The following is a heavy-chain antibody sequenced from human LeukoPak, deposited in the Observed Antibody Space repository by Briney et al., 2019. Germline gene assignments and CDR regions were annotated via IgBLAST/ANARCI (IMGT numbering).Heavy chain of an antibody. CDR2: IKQDGSEK. D-gene: IGHD3-10*01. V-gene: IGHV3-7*01. Sequence: PGGSLRLSCAASGFTFSSYWMSWVRQAPGKGLEWVANIKQDGSEKYYVDSVKGRFTISRDNSKNTLYLQMNSLRAEDTAVYYCARDVYYGSGSYFDYWGQGTLVTVSS. CDR1: GFTFSSYW. CDR3: ARDVYYGSGSYFDY. J-gene: IGHJ4*02.